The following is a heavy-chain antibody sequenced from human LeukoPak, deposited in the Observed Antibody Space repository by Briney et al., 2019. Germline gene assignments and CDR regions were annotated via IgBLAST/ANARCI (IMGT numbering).Heavy chain of an antibody. CDR3: AKDRVDKYYYDSSGYRVTFDY. D-gene: IGHD3-22*01. CDR1: GFSFSNYS. J-gene: IGHJ4*02. Sequence: GGSLRLSCAASGFSFSNYSMNWVRQAPGKGLEWVSAISGSGGSTYYADSVKGRFTISRDNSKNTLYLQMNSLRAEDTAVYYCAKDRVDKYYYDSSGYRVTFDYWGQGTLVTVSS. CDR2: ISGSGGST. V-gene: IGHV3-23*01.